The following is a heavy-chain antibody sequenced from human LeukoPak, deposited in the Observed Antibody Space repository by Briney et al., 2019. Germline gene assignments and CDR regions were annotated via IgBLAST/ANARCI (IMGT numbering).Heavy chain of an antibody. CDR2: IYYSGST. CDR1: GGSISSYY. Sequence: SETLSLTCTVSGGSISSYYWSWLRQPPGKGLEWIGYIYYSGSTNYNPSLKSRVTISVDTSKNQFSLKLSSVTAADTAVYYCARSGGPPDYGVDVWGQGTTVTVSS. D-gene: IGHD2-15*01. V-gene: IGHV4-59*08. CDR3: ARSGGPPDYGVDV. J-gene: IGHJ6*02.